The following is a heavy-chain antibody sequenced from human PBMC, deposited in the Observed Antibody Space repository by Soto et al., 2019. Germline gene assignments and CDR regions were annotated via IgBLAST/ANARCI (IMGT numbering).Heavy chain of an antibody. D-gene: IGHD4-17*01. CDR2: INHSGST. Sequence: QVHLQQWGAGLLKPSETLSLTCAVYGGSFSGYYWSWIRQPPGKGLEWIGEINHSGSTNFNPSLKRRVSISVDTSKKQFSLKLNSVTAADTAVYYCAAHLKTTVTAYWYFDLWGRGTLVTVSS. J-gene: IGHJ2*01. CDR3: AAHLKTTVTAYWYFDL. V-gene: IGHV4-34*01. CDR1: GGSFSGYY.